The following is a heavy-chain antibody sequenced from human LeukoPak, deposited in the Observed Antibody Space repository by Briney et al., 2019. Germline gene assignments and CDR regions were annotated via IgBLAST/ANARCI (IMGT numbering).Heavy chain of an antibody. J-gene: IGHJ5*01. D-gene: IGHD4-17*01. CDR1: GFTFSSYA. CDR2: ISYDGSNK. Sequence: GGSLRLSCAASGFTFSSYAMHWVRQAPGKGLEWVAVISYDGSNKYYADSVKGRFTISRDNSKNTLYLQMNGLRAEDTAVYYCARDRGNYGDNGFDSWGQGTLVTISS. V-gene: IGHV3-30-3*01. CDR3: ARDRGNYGDNGFDS.